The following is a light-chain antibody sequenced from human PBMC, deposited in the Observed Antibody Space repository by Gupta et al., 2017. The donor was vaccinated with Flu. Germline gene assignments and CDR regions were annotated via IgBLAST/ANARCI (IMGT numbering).Light chain of an antibody. Sequence: SFVLTQPPSVSVAPGQTATITGGGDNIESESVHWYQQSPGQAPVLVVFDDSDRPSGIPDRFSGSNSGDTATLAISRVDAGDEADYYCQVWDISSDLVVFGGGTELTVL. CDR3: QVWDISSDLVV. CDR2: DDS. J-gene: IGLJ2*01. CDR1: NIESES. V-gene: IGLV3-21*02.